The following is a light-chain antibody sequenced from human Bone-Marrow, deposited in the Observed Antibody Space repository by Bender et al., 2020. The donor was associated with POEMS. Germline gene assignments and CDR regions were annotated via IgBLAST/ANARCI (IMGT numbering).Light chain of an antibody. J-gene: IGLJ3*02. CDR3: SSYAGSNKL. CDR2: EVS. CDR1: TSDVGGYDY. Sequence: QSALTQPASASGSPGQSVTISCTGTTSDVGGYDYVSWYQQHPGKAPRLIISEVSKRPSGVPARFSGSKSGNTASLTVSGLQAEDEADYYCSSYAGSNKLFGGGTKLTVL. V-gene: IGLV2-8*01.